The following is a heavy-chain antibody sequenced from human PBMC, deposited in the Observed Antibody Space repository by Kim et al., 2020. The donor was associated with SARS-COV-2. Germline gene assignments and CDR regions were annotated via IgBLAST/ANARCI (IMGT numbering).Heavy chain of an antibody. D-gene: IGHD6-13*01. CDR3: ARMPASIVAADY. CDR2: K. Sequence: KYYSTSLKTRLTISKDTSKNQVILTMTNRDPVDTATYYCARMPASIVAADYWGQGTLVTVSS. J-gene: IGHJ4*02. V-gene: IGHV2-70*01.